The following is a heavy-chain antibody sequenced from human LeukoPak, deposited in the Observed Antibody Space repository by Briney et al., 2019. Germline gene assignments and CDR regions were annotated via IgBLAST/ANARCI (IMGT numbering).Heavy chain of an antibody. CDR1: GGSISSGGYY. CDR3: AREGYCSSTSCYDYYMDV. V-gene: IGHV4-31*03. CDR2: IYYSGST. J-gene: IGHJ6*03. D-gene: IGHD2-2*01. Sequence: SQTLSLTCTVSGGSISSGGYYWSWIRQHPGKGLEWIGYIYYSGSTYYNPPLKSRVTISVDTSKNQFSLKLSSVTAADTAVYYCAREGYCSSTSCYDYYMDVWGKGTRSPSP.